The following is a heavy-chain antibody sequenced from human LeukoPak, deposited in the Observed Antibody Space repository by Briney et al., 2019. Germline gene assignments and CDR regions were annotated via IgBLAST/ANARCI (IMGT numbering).Heavy chain of an antibody. Sequence: SGGPLRLSCAASGFSFSSYWMSWVRQAPGKGLEWVANISPDGSNMLYVDSVKGRFTISRDNAKNSLYLQMNNLRAEDTAVYFCVSGFLQWLYWGQGTLVTVSS. CDR1: GFSFSSYW. CDR3: VSGFLQWLY. CDR2: ISPDGSNM. J-gene: IGHJ4*02. V-gene: IGHV3-7*01. D-gene: IGHD3-3*01.